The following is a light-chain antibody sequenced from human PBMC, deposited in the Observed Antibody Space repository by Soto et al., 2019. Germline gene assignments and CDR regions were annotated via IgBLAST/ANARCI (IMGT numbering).Light chain of an antibody. CDR3: CSYAGRSAWV. J-gene: IGLJ3*02. CDR1: SSDVGSYNL. V-gene: IGLV2-23*01. Sequence: QSALTQPPSVTGSTGQSITISCTGTSSDVGSYNLVSWYQQHPGKAPKVMIYEGSKRPSGVSDRFSGSKSGNTASLTISGLQAEDEADYYCCSYAGRSAWVFGGGTKLTVL. CDR2: EGS.